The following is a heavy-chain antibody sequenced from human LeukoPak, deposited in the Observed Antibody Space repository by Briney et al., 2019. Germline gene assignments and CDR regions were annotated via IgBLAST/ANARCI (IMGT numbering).Heavy chain of an antibody. V-gene: IGHV4-59*01. CDR1: GGSISSYY. D-gene: IGHD6-19*01. CDR3: ARGGPGAGIDY. Sequence: PSETLSLTCTVSGGSISSYYWSWIRQPPGKGLEWIGYIYYSGSTNYNPSLKSRVTISVDTSKNQFSLKLSSVTAADTAVYYCARGGPGAGIDYWGQGTLVTVSS. CDR2: IYYSGST. J-gene: IGHJ4*02.